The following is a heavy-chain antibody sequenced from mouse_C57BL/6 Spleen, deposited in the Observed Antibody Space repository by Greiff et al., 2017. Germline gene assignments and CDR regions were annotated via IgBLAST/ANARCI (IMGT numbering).Heavy chain of an antibody. CDR2: FYPGSGSI. CDR3: ARHAPHYYGSSYWDFDV. V-gene: IGHV1-62-2*01. J-gene: IGHJ1*03. CDR1: GYTFTEYT. D-gene: IGHD1-1*01. Sequence: QVQLQQSGAELVKPGASVKLSCKASGYTFTEYTIHWVKQRSGQGLEWIGWFYPGSGSIKYNEKFKDKATLNADKSSSTVYMELSRLTSEDSAVYFCARHAPHYYGSSYWDFDVWGTGTTVTVAS.